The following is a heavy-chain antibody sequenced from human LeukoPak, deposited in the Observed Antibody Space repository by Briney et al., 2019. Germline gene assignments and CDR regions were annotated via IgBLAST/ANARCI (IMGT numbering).Heavy chain of an antibody. CDR2: INPNSGGT. CDR3: ARGEYYYGSGPTYMDV. D-gene: IGHD3-10*01. V-gene: IGHV1-2*02. J-gene: IGHJ6*03. CDR1: GYTLTGYY. Sequence: ASVKVSCKASGYTLTGYYMHWVRQAPGQGLEWMGWINPNSGGTNYAQKFQGRVTMTRDTSISTAYMELSRLRSDDTAVYYCARGEYYYGSGPTYMDVWGKGTTVTISS.